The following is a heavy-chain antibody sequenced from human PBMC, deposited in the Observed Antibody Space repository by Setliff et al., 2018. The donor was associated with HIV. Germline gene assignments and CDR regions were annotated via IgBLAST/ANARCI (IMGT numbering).Heavy chain of an antibody. CDR1: GYTFTAYA. D-gene: IGHD1-26*01. V-gene: IGHV1-3*04. CDR3: ARNALGGYYDF. Sequence: GASVKVSCKASGYTFTAYAIHWVRQAPGQSLEWMGSINTVNGNTAYSQTFQGRVTISRATSATTVYMELSSLRFEDTALYFCARNALGGYYDFWGRGTLVTVSS. CDR2: INTVNGNT. J-gene: IGHJ4*02.